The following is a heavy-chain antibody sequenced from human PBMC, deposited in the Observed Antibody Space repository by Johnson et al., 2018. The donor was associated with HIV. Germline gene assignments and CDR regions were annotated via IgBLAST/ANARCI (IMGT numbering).Heavy chain of an antibody. D-gene: IGHD6-6*01. V-gene: IGHV3-30*02. Sequence: QMLLVESGGGLVQPGGSLRLSCAESGFTFSSYGMHWVRQAPGKGLEWVAVIWYDGSNKYYADSVKGRFTISRDNSKNTLYLQMNSLRAEDTALYYCAKESYRSSLWAFDIWGQGTMVTVSS. CDR2: IWYDGSNK. CDR1: GFTFSSYG. J-gene: IGHJ3*02. CDR3: AKESYRSSLWAFDI.